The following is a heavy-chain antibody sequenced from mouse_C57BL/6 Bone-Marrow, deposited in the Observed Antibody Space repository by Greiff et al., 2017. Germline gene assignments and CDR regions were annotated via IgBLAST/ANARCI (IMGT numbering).Heavy chain of an antibody. CDR1: GYTFTSYW. D-gene: IGHD1-1*01. CDR2: IDPSDSYT. V-gene: IGHV1-69*01. J-gene: IGHJ2*01. Sequence: QVQLQQPGAELVMPGASVKLSCKASGYTFTSYWMHWVKQRPGQGLEWIGEIDPSDSYTNYNQKFKGKSTLTVDKSSSTAYMQLISLTSEDSAVYYWAREGTTVVAPFDYGGQGTTLTVSS. CDR3: AREGTTVVAPFDY.